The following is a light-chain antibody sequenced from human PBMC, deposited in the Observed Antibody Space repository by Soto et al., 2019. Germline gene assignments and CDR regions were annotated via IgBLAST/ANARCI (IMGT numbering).Light chain of an antibody. CDR1: QSVSSY. CDR2: DAS. J-gene: IGKJ4*01. Sequence: EIVLTQSPATLSLSPGERATLSCRASQSVSSYLAWYQQKPGQAPRLLIYDASNRATGIPARFSGSVSGTDFTLTISSLEPDDFAVYYCQQRSNWPPRLTFGGGTKVEIK. CDR3: QQRSNWPPRLT. V-gene: IGKV3-11*01.